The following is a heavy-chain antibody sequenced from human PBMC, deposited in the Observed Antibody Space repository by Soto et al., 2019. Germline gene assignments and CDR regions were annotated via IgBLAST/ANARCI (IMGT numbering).Heavy chain of an antibody. CDR2: ISAYNGNT. J-gene: IGHJ5*02. D-gene: IGHD3-10*01. CDR1: GYTFTTYG. CDR3: ARDRYYYGSGSYYISWFDP. V-gene: IGHV1-18*04. Sequence: ASVKVSCKTSGYTFTTYGVSWVRQAPGQGLEWMGWISAYNGNTDYAQKLQGRVTMTTDTSTSTAYMELRGLRSDDTAVYYCARDRYYYGSGSYYISWFDPWGQGTLVTVSS.